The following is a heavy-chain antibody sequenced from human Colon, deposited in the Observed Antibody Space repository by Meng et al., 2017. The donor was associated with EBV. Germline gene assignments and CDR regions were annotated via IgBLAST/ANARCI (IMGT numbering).Heavy chain of an antibody. CDR1: GGSISSGGFY. CDR2: IYYSGST. J-gene: IGHJ5*02. D-gene: IGHD4-17*01. Sequence: VQLQESGPGLVKPAXXLSLTCXVSGGSISSGGFYWSWIRQHPGKGLEWMGYIYYSGSTYYNPSLRSRVAISIDTSKNQFSLKLTSVTAAYTAVYFCARTNYGDYNWFDPWGQGTLGTVSS. CDR3: ARTNYGDYNWFDP. V-gene: IGHV4-31*03.